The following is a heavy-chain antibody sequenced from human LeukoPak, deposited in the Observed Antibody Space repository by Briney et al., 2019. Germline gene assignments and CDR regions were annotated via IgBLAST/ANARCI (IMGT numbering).Heavy chain of an antibody. J-gene: IGHJ4*02. CDR2: IYYSGST. CDR3: ARDWDPIGSYLGWVFDY. Sequence: SETLSLTCTVSGGSISSSNYSWGWIRQPPGKGLEWIGSIYYSGSTYYNPSLKSRVTMPVDTSKNQFSLKLSSVTAADAAVYYCARDWDPIGSYLGWVFDYWGQGTLVTVSS. CDR1: GGSISSSNYS. D-gene: IGHD1-26*01. V-gene: IGHV4-39*02.